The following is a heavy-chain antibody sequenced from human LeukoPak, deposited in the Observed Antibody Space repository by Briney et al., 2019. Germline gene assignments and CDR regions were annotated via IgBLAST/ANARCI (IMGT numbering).Heavy chain of an antibody. Sequence: SVTVSFKGSGGTCSIYAISWVRQAPGQGLEWMGRIIPILGIANYAQKFQGRVTITADKSTSTAYMELSSLRSEHTAVYYCARERGLPSFTYSAYWGQATLLTVSS. D-gene: IGHD4-17*01. J-gene: IGHJ4*02. CDR3: ARERGLPSFTYSAY. V-gene: IGHV1-69*04. CDR2: IIPILGIA. CDR1: GGTCSIYA.